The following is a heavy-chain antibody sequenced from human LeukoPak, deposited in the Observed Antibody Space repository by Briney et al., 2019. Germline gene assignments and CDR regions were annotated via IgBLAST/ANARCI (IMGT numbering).Heavy chain of an antibody. CDR2: IYPGDSDT. J-gene: IGHJ4*02. D-gene: IGHD1-26*01. V-gene: IGHV5-51*01. CDR1: GYSFTSYW. Sequence: GESLKISCKGSGYSFTSYWIGWVRQKPGKGLEWLGIIYPGDSDTRYSPSFQGQVTISADKSISTAYLQWSSLKASDTAMYYCARRYSGSYYVVDYWGQGTLVTVSS. CDR3: ARRYSGSYYVVDY.